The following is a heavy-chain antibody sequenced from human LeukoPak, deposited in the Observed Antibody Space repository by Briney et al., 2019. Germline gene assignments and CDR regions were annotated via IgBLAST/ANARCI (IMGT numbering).Heavy chain of an antibody. CDR2: IYYSGST. J-gene: IGHJ2*01. CDR1: GGSISSYY. D-gene: IGHD4-17*01. V-gene: IGHV4-59*01. CDR3: ARVGDYGDYGNYWYFDL. Sequence: PSETLSLTCTVSGGSISSYYWSWVRQPPGKGLEWIGYIYYSGSTNYNPSLKSRVTISVDTSKNQFSLKLSSVTAADTAVYYCARVGDYGDYGNYWYFDLWGRGTLVTVPS.